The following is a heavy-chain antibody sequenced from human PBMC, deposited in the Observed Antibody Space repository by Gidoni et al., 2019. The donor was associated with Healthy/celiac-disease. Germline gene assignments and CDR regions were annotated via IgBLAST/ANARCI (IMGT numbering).Heavy chain of an antibody. CDR1: GFTFDDYA. Sequence: EVQLVESGGGLVQPGRSLRLSCPASGFTFDDYAMHWVRQAPGQGLEWVSGISWNSGSIGYADSVKGRFTISRDNAKNSLYLQMNSLRAEDTALYYCAKGVLRYFDWLLDWGQGTLVTVSS. J-gene: IGHJ4*02. D-gene: IGHD3-9*01. CDR3: AKGVLRYFDWLLD. CDR2: ISWNSGSI. V-gene: IGHV3-9*01.